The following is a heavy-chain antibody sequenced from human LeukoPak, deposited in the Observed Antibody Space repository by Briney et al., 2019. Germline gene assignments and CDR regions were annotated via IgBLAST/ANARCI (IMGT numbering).Heavy chain of an antibody. Sequence: GGSLRLSCAASGFTFSSYAMHWVRQAPGKGLEYVSAISSNGGSTYYANSVKGRFTISRDNSKNTLYLQMGSLRAEDMAVYYCARGGRVAVAGTFVYWGQGTLVTVS. CDR2: ISSNGGST. D-gene: IGHD6-19*01. CDR3: ARGGRVAVAGTFVY. J-gene: IGHJ4*02. V-gene: IGHV3-64*01. CDR1: GFTFSSYA.